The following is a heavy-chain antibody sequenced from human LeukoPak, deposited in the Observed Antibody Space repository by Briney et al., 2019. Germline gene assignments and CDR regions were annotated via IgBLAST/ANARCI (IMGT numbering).Heavy chain of an antibody. CDR1: GFTFSSYA. CDR3: AKARIAAAGLLDY. D-gene: IGHD6-13*01. Sequence: PGGSLRLSCAASGFTFSSYAMSWVRQAPGKGLEWVAVISYNGSNKYYADSVKGRFTISRDNSKNTLYLQMNSLRAEDTAVYYCAKARIAAAGLLDYWGQGTLVTVSS. V-gene: IGHV3-30*18. CDR2: ISYNGSNK. J-gene: IGHJ4*02.